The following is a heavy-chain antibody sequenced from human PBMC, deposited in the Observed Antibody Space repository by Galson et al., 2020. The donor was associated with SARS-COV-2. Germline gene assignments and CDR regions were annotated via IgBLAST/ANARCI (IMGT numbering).Heavy chain of an antibody. CDR3: ARDGFLEWLGLTARFDP. D-gene: IGHD3-3*01. CDR1: GGSISSSSYY. CDR2: IYYSGST. V-gene: IGHV4-39*07. J-gene: IGHJ5*02. Sequence: SETLSLTCTVSGGSISSSSYYWGWIRQPPGKGLEWIGSIYYSGSTYYNPSLKSRVTRSVDTSKNQFSLKLSPVTAADTAVYYCARDGFLEWLGLTARFDPWGQGTLVTGSS.